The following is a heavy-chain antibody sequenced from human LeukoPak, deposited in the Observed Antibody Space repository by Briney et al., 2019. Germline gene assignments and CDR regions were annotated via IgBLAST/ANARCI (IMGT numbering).Heavy chain of an antibody. J-gene: IGHJ4*02. Sequence: SEALSLTCSVSGDDIYNHYWSWVRQPPGKEPEWIAYVYYTGTTSGRTDYNPSLQSRVSISIDTSKSQFSLRLDSVTAADTAFYYCAEIPRIWGQGILVTVSS. V-gene: IGHV4-59*11. CDR2: VYYTGTTSGRT. CDR1: GDDIYNHY. CDR3: AEIPRI. D-gene: IGHD5-24*01.